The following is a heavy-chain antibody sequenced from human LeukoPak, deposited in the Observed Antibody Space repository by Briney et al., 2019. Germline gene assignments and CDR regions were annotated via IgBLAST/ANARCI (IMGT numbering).Heavy chain of an antibody. J-gene: IGHJ4*02. D-gene: IGHD2-21*02. CDR2: IIPIFGTA. Sequence: SVTVSCTASGGTFSSYAISWVRQAPGQGLEWMGGIIPIFGTANYAQKFQGRVTITADESTSTAYMELSSLRSEDTAVYYCARAGLAYCGGDCYSRFDYWGQGTLVTVSS. CDR1: GGTFSSYA. CDR3: ARAGLAYCGGDCYSRFDY. V-gene: IGHV1-69*13.